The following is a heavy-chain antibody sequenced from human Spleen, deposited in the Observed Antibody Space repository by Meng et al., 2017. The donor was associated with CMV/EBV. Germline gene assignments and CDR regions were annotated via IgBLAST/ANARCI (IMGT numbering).Heavy chain of an antibody. J-gene: IGHJ4*02. CDR3: AGLYSGYDYDFDY. CDR2: INPNSGGT. V-gene: IGHV1-2*02. Sequence: GPTVHAGAEGNKSGASVKVSCKAPGYTFTGYYTHWVQQAPGRGLEWMGWINPNSGGTNYAQKFQGRVTMTRDTSISTAYMELSRLRSDDTAVYYCAGLYSGYDYDFDYWGQGTLVTVSS. CDR1: GYTFTGYY. D-gene: IGHD5-12*01.